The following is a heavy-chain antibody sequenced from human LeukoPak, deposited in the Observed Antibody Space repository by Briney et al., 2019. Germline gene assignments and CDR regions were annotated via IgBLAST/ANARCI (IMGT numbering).Heavy chain of an antibody. Sequence: ASVKGSCKASGYTFTGYYMHWVRQAPGQGLEWMGWINPNSGGTNYAQKFQGGVTMTRDTSISTAYMELSRLRSDDTAVYYCARGATDYYGSGSGLAGFDYWGQGTLVTVSS. D-gene: IGHD3-10*01. J-gene: IGHJ4*02. CDR1: GYTFTGYY. CDR3: ARGATDYYGSGSGLAGFDY. CDR2: INPNSGGT. V-gene: IGHV1-2*02.